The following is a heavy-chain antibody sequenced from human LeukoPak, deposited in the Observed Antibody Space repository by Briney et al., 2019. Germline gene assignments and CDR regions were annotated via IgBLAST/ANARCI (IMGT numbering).Heavy chain of an antibody. CDR3: ARESRTAFDY. CDR1: GGSISSSSYY. J-gene: IGHJ4*02. Sequence: SETLSLTCTVSGGSISSSSYYWGWIRQPPGKGLEWIGTIYYSGSTCYSPSLQSRVTISVDTSKNQFSLKLSSVTAADTAVYYCARESRTAFDYWGQGTLVTVSS. V-gene: IGHV4-39*07. CDR2: IYYSGST. D-gene: IGHD1-1*01.